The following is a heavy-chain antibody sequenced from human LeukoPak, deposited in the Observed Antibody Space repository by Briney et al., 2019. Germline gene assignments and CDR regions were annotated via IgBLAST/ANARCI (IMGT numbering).Heavy chain of an antibody. J-gene: IGHJ6*02. V-gene: IGHV3-21*01. D-gene: IGHD4-11*01. CDR1: GFTFSNYV. CDR2: ISGSGDST. CDR3: ARAPHYSNYGPYYYGMDV. Sequence: GGSLRLSCAASGFTFSNYVMNWVRQAPGKGLEWVSGISGSGDSTYYADSVKGRFTISRDNAKNSLYLQMNSLRAEDTAVYYCARAPHYSNYGPYYYGMDVWGQGTTVTVSS.